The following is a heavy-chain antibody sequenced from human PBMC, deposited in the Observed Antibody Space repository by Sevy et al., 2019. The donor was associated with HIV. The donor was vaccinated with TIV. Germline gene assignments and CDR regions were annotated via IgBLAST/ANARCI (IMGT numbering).Heavy chain of an antibody. J-gene: IGHJ4*01. D-gene: IGHD2-2*01. Sequence: GGSLRLSCATSGFTFNNYNMNWVRQAPGKGLEWVSSISGFSSYIYYADSVKGRFTISRDNAKNSLYLQMNSLRAEDTAVYYCARDGGCTSTSCLLYFDYWGQGTLVTVSS. CDR3: ARDGGCTSTSCLLYFDY. CDR1: GFTFNNYN. V-gene: IGHV3-21*01. CDR2: ISGFSSYI.